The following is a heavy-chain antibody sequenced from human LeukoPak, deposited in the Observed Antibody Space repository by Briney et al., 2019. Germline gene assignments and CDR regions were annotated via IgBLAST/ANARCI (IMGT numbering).Heavy chain of an antibody. D-gene: IGHD3-10*01. CDR2: VSSNGGST. J-gene: IGHJ6*02. V-gene: IGHV3-64*01. Sequence: GGSLRLSCAASGFSFSSYPMHWVRQAPGKGLEFVSAVSSNGGSTYYANSVKGRFTISRDNSKNTLYLQMGSLKTEDMAVYYCARRVVRGVSYYNGMDVWGQGTTVTVSS. CDR1: GFSFSSYP. CDR3: ARRVVRGVSYYNGMDV.